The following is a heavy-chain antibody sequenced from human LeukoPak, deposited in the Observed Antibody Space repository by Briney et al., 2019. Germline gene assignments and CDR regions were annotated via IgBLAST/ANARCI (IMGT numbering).Heavy chain of an antibody. CDR2: IYYSGST. CDR3: ARISDILTGYPFDY. D-gene: IGHD3-9*01. Sequence: SETLSLTCTVSGGSVSSGSYYWSWIRQPPGKGLEWIGYIYYSGSTNYNPSLKGRVTISVDTSKNQFSLKLSSVTAADTAVYYCARISDILTGYPFDYWGQGTLVTVSS. J-gene: IGHJ4*02. CDR1: GGSVSSGSYY. V-gene: IGHV4-61*01.